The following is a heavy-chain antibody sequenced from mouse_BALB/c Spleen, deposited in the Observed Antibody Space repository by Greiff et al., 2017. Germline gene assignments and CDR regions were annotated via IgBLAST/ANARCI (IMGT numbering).Heavy chain of an antibody. CDR3: ARHRGYGRGDGFDD. J-gene: IGHJ2*01. D-gene: IGHD2-10*02. Sequence: EVQWVESGGDLVKPGGSLKLSCAASGFTFSSYGMSWVRQTPDKRLEWVATISSGGSYTYYPDSVKGRFTISRDNAKNTLYLQMSSLKSEDTALYYWARHRGYGRGDGFDDRGQGTTLTVSS. V-gene: IGHV5-6*01. CDR1: GFTFSSYG. CDR2: ISSGGSYT.